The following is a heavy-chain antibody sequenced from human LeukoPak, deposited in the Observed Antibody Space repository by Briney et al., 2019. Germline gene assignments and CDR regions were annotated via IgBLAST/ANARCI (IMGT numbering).Heavy chain of an antibody. Sequence: GGSLRLSCAASGFTFSSYWMSWVRQAPGKGLEWVANIKQDGSEKYYVDSVKGRFTISRDNAKNSLYLQMNSLRAEDTAVYYCARELPLEWLLYSYFDYWGQGTLVTVSS. D-gene: IGHD3-3*01. J-gene: IGHJ4*02. CDR2: IKQDGSEK. CDR1: GFTFSSYW. CDR3: ARELPLEWLLYSYFDY. V-gene: IGHV3-7*01.